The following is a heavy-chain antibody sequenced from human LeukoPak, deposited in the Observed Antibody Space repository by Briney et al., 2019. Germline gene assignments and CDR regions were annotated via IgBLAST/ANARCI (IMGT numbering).Heavy chain of an antibody. CDR2: IYHSGRP. Sequence: SQTLSLTCAVSGGSISSGGYSWSWLPQPPGQGRDWVGYIYHSGRPYYNPSLKSRVTISVGRSKNQFSLKLSSVTAADTAVYYCALHCSSTSRYKRENCHFYGMDVWGQGTTVTVSS. J-gene: IGHJ6*02. D-gene: IGHD2-2*02. V-gene: IGHV4-30-2*01. CDR3: ALHCSSTSRYKRENCHFYGMDV. CDR1: GGSISSGGYS.